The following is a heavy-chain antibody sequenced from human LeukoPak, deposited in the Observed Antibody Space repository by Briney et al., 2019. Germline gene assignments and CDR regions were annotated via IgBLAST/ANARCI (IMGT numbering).Heavy chain of an antibody. D-gene: IGHD6-19*01. CDR3: ASGDSSGCYFDS. J-gene: IGHJ4*02. CDR1: GSTLDEHG. Sequence: RPGGPLRLSCAASGSTLDEHGMALVRQPPGKGLQWVSGINDNGSSTGYADSVKGRFTISRGNTKNSLYLQMNRLRAEDTALYYCASGDSSGCYFDSWGQGTLVTVSS. CDR2: INDNGSST. V-gene: IGHV3-20*04.